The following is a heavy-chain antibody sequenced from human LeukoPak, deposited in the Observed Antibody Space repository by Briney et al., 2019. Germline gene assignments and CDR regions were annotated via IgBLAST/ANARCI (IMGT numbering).Heavy chain of an antibody. V-gene: IGHV3-7*01. J-gene: IGHJ4*02. Sequence: PGRSLRLSCAASGFTFSSYWMSWVRQAPGKGLEWVANIKQDGSEKYYVDSVKGRFTTSRDNSKNTLYLQMGSLRAEDMAVYYCARDGQQLVMGLFDYWGQGTLVTVSS. CDR1: GFTFSSYW. CDR2: IKQDGSEK. CDR3: ARDGQQLVMGLFDY. D-gene: IGHD6-13*01.